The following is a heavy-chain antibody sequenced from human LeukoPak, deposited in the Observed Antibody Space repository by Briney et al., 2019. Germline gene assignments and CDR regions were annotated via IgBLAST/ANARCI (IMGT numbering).Heavy chain of an antibody. D-gene: IGHD3-22*01. CDR1: GYSISSGYY. CDR2: IYHSGST. Sequence: SETLSLTCAVSGYSISSGYYWGWIRQPPGKGLEWIGSIYHSGSTYYNPSLKSRVTISVDTSMNQFSLKLSSVTAADTAVYYCARHFPMIVVVITGGWFDPWGQGTLVTVSS. J-gene: IGHJ5*02. V-gene: IGHV4-38-2*01. CDR3: ARHFPMIVVVITGGWFDP.